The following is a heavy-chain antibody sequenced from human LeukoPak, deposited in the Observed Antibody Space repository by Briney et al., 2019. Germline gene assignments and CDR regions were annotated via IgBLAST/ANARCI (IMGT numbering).Heavy chain of an antibody. J-gene: IGHJ3*02. V-gene: IGHV4-39*07. D-gene: IGHD2-21*02. CDR1: DYSISSGYGYY. CDR3: ARDFPPNHIVVVTADSDAFDI. CDR2: IYYSGST. Sequence: PSEALSLTCVLSDYSISSGYGYYWGWIRQPPGKGLEWIGRIYYSGSTYYNPSLTSRVTISVDTSNNQFSLKLSSVTAADTAVYYCARDFPPNHIVVVTADSDAFDIWGQGTMVTVPS.